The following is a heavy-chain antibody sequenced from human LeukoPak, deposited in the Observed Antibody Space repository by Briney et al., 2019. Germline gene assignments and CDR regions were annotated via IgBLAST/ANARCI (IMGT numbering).Heavy chain of an antibody. CDR1: GFTFSSYG. CDR2: ISYDGSNK. V-gene: IGHV3-30*18. D-gene: IGHD4-17*01. J-gene: IGHJ4*02. Sequence: PGRSLRLSCAASGFTFSSYGMHWVRQAPGKGLEWVAVISYDGSNKYYADSVKGRFTISRDNSKNTLYLQMNSLRAEDTAVYYCAKDQDYGDYSFGYWGQGTLVTVSS. CDR3: AKDQDYGDYSFGY.